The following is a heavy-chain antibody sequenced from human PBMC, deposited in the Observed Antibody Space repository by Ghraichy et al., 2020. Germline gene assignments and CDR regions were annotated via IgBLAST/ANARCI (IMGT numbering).Heavy chain of an antibody. Sequence: ASVKVSCKTSGYTFTSYAINWVRQAPGQGLEWMGWINTNTGNPTYAQGFAGRFIFSLDTSVSTAYLQISSLKPEDTAVYYCARASDIVVVITATRRGPFDYCGQRTLVTVCS. J-gene: IGHJ4*02. CDR1: GYTFTSYA. CDR2: INTNTGNP. D-gene: IGHD2-15*01. CDR3: ARASDIVVVITATRRGPFDY. V-gene: IGHV7-4-1*02.